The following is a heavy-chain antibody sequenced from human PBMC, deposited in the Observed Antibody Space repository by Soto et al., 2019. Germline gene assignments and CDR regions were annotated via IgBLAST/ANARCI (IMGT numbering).Heavy chain of an antibody. J-gene: IGHJ5*01. D-gene: IGHD2-15*01. CDR1: GFSLSTSGVG. CDR3: HHNPQYCSGGSCYDS. Sequence: QITLKESGPTLVKPTQTLTLTCTFSGFSLSTSGVGVGWIRQPPGQALEWLALIYWDDDERYSPSLKSRLTNPKHTPKNRVVLTLPTMDPVKTAPNSCHHNPQYCSGGSCYDSGGQGTLVTVSS. CDR2: IYWDDDE. V-gene: IGHV2-5*02.